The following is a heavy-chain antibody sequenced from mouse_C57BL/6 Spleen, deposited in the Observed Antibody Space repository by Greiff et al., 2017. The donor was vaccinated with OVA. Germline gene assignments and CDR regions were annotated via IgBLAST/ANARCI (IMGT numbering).Heavy chain of an antibody. V-gene: IGHV1-26*01. Sequence: EVQLQQSGPELVKPGASVKISCKASGYTFTDYYMNWVKQSHGKSLEWIGDINPNNGGTSYNQKFKGKATLTVDKSSSTAYMELRSLTSEDSAVYYCAREGYDDYFDYWGQGTTLTVSS. D-gene: IGHD2-2*01. CDR1: GYTFTDYY. CDR2: INPNNGGT. CDR3: AREGYDDYFDY. J-gene: IGHJ2*01.